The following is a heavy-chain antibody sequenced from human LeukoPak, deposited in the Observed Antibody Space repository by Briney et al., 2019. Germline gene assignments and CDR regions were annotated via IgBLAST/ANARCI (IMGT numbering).Heavy chain of an antibody. CDR2: IFPIFGTA. CDR3: ARVENYYYYYMDV. CDR1: GGTFSSYA. J-gene: IGHJ6*03. D-gene: IGHD3-3*01. V-gene: IGHV1-69*05. Sequence: GASVKVSCKASGGTFSSYAISWVRQAPGQGLEWMGGIFPIFGTANYAQKFQGRVTITTDESTSTAYMELSSLRPEDTAVYYCARVENYYYYYMDVWGKGTTVTVSS.